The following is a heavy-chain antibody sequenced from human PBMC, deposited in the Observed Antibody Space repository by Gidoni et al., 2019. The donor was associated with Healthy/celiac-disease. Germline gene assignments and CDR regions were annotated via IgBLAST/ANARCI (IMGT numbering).Heavy chain of an antibody. CDR3: ARITIPTSGWYDAFDY. CDR1: GFSLSNARMG. V-gene: IGHV2-26*01. D-gene: IGHD6-19*01. J-gene: IGHJ4*02. Sequence: QVTLKESGPVLVKPTETLTLTCTVSGFSLSNARMGVSWIRQPPGKALEWLAHIFSNDEKSYSTSLKSRLTISKAPSKSQVVLTMTNMDPVDTATYYCARITIPTSGWYDAFDYWGQGTLVTVSS. CDR2: IFSNDEK.